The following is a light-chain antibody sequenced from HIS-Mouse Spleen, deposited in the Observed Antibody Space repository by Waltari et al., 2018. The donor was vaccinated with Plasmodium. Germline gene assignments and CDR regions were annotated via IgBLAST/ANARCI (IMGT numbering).Light chain of an antibody. CDR2: EGS. J-gene: IGLJ2*01. Sequence: QSALTQPRSVSGSPGPSVTISCTGTSSYVGGYYYVSWYQHHPGKAPKLLMYEGSKRTSVVPDRFSGSKSGNTASLTISGLQAEDEADYYCCSYASSYTLVFGGGTKLTVL. CDR1: SSYVGGYYY. CDR3: CSYASSYTLV. V-gene: IGLV2-11*01.